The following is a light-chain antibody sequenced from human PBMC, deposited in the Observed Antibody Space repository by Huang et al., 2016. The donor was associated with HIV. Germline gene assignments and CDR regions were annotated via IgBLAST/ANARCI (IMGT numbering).Light chain of an antibody. CDR3: QQYNNWPPVT. CDR1: ESVGIT. Sequence: VMTQSPATLSVSPGERATLSCRASESVGITLAWYQQRPGQAPRLLIYGASTRATGVPARFSGRGSGTEFTLTINSLQSEDLAIYYCQQYNNWPPVTFGQGTRPEIK. J-gene: IGKJ5*01. CDR2: GAS. V-gene: IGKV3-15*01.